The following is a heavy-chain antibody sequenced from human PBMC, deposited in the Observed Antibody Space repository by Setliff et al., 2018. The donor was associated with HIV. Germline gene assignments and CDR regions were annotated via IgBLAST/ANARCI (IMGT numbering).Heavy chain of an antibody. J-gene: IGHJ6*03. Sequence: PSETLSLTCIVSGGSIGSYYWSWIRQSPGKGLEWIGYVYYTGSTNYNPSLKSRVTIGVDTSKNQFSLKLTSVTAADAAVYYCARRRPPPSGLYSAYYMDVWGTGTTVTSP. CDR2: VYYTGST. CDR3: ARRRPPPSGLYSAYYMDV. CDR1: GGSIGSYY. V-gene: IGHV4-59*08. D-gene: IGHD1-26*01.